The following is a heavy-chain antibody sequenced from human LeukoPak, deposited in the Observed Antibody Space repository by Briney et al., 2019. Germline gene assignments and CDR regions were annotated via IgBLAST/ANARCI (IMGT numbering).Heavy chain of an antibody. J-gene: IGHJ4*02. V-gene: IGHV4-59*01. CDR1: GGSISSYY. CDR3: ARARGVAGTKYIDY. CDR2: IYYSGST. Sequence: SETLSLTCTVSGGSISSYYWSWIRQPPGKGLEWIGYIYYSGSTNYNPSLKSRVTISVDTSKNQFSLKLSSVTATDTAVYYCARARGVAGTKYIDYWGQGTLVTVSS. D-gene: IGHD6-19*01.